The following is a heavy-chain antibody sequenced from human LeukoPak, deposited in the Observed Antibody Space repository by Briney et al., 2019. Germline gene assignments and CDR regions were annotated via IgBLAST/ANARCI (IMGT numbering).Heavy chain of an antibody. CDR3: ASVHSSGWSYYMDV. Sequence: ASVKVSCKASGGTFISYAISWVRQAPGQGLEWMGRIIPIFGTANYAQKFQGRVTITTDESTSTAYMELSSLRSEDTAVYYCASVHSSGWSYYMDVWGKGTTVTVSS. D-gene: IGHD6-19*01. J-gene: IGHJ6*03. CDR1: GGTFISYA. CDR2: IIPIFGTA. V-gene: IGHV1-69*05.